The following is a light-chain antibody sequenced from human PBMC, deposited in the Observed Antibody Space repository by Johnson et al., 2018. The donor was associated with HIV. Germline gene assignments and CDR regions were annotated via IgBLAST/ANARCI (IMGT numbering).Light chain of an antibody. CDR2: ENN. CDR1: SSNIGNNF. CDR3: GTWDSSLSAPV. V-gene: IGLV1-51*02. J-gene: IGLJ1*01. Sequence: QSVLTQPPSVSAAPGQKVTISCSGSSSNIGNNFVSWYQQLPGAAPKLLIYENNKRPSGLPDRFSGSKSGTSATLGITVLQTGDEADYYCGTWDSSLSAPVFGTGTKVTVL.